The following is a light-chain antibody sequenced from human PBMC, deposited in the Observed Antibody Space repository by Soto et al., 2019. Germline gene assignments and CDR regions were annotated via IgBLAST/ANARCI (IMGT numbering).Light chain of an antibody. CDR3: QQSYSTPRWT. CDR1: QSISNY. CDR2: TAS. V-gene: IGKV1-39*01. J-gene: IGKJ1*01. Sequence: DIQMTQSPSSLSASVGDRVTITCRASQSISNYFNWYQQRPGKAPKLLIYTASSSQSGVPSRFSGSGSGTDFTLTISSLQPEDFATYYCQQSYSTPRWTFGQGTKVEI.